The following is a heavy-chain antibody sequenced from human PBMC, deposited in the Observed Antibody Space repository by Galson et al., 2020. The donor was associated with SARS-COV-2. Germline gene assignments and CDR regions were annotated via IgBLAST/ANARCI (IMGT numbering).Heavy chain of an antibody. CDR1: GGSISSGGYY. D-gene: IGHD1-26*01. CDR3: ARDGTDAHGALDI. V-gene: IGHV4-31*03. CDR2: IYYSGST. Sequence: ASETLSLTCTVSGGSISSGGYYWSWIRQHPGKGLEWIGYIYYSGSTYYNPSLKSRVTISVDTSKNQFSLKLSSVTAADTAVYYCARDGTDAHGALDIWGQGTMVTVSS. J-gene: IGHJ3*02.